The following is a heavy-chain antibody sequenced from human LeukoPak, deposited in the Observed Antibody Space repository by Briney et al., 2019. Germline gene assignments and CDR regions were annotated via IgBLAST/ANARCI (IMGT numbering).Heavy chain of an antibody. CDR2: MSPNSGNT. D-gene: IGHD2-2*01. V-gene: IGHV1-8*01. Sequence: PGASVKVSCKASGYTFTSYDINWVRQATGQGLEWMGWMSPNSGNTGYAQKFQGRVTMTRNTSISTAYMELSSLRSEDTAVYYCARSRPGCSSTSCYYRRRRAFDIWGQGTMVTVSS. CDR1: GYTFTSYD. CDR3: ARSRPGCSSTSCYYRRRRAFDI. J-gene: IGHJ3*02.